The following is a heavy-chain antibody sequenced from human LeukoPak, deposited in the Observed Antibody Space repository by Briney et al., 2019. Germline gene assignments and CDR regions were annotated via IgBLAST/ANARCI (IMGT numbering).Heavy chain of an antibody. CDR2: IYYSGST. J-gene: IGHJ4*02. Sequence: SETLSLTCTVSGGSIGSYYWSWIRQPPGKGLEWIGYIYYSGSTNYNPSLKSRVTISVDTSKNQFSLKLSSVTAADTAVYYCARSGAAAILDYWGQGTLVTVSS. V-gene: IGHV4-59*01. CDR1: GGSIGSYY. D-gene: IGHD6-13*01. CDR3: ARSGAAAILDY.